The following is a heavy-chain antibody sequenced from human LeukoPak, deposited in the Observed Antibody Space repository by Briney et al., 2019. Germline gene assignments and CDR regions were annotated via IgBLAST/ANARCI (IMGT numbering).Heavy chain of an antibody. V-gene: IGHV1-18*04. Sequence: ASVKVSCKASGYTFTSYGISWVRQAPGQGLEWMGWISAYNGNTNYAQKLQGRVTMTTDTSTSTAYMELRSLRSDDTAVYYCARVPQGSGSYSNWFDPWGQGTLVTVSS. J-gene: IGHJ5*02. CDR1: GYTFTSYG. CDR3: ARVPQGSGSYSNWFDP. CDR2: ISAYNGNT. D-gene: IGHD3-10*01.